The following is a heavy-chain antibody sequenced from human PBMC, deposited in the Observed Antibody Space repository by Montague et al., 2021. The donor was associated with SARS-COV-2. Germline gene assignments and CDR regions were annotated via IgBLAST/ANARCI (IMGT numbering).Heavy chain of an antibody. CDR3: ARHGGHSYAHFAY. Sequence: SETLSLTCTVSGGSISSSSYYWGWIRQPPGKGLEWIGSIYYSGSTYYNAFLKSRVTISVDTSKNQFSLKLTSVTAADTAVYYCARHGGHSYAHFAYWGQGTLVIVSS. CDR1: GGSISSSSYY. J-gene: IGHJ4*02. D-gene: IGHD5-18*01. V-gene: IGHV4-39*01. CDR2: IYYSGST.